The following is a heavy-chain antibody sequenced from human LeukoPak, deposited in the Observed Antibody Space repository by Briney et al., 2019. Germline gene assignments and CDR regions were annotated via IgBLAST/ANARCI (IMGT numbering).Heavy chain of an antibody. CDR1: GFSLSTSGMC. J-gene: IGHJ4*02. CDR3: ARTLIRRDGYNFDY. CDR2: IDWDDDK. Sequence: SGPTLVNPTQTLTLTCTFSGFSLSTSGMCVSWIRQPPGKALEWLARIDWDDDKYCSTSLKTRLTVSKDTSKNQVVLTMTNMDPVDTATYFCARTLIRRDGYNFDYWGQGTLVTVSS. V-gene: IGHV2-70*11. D-gene: IGHD5-24*01.